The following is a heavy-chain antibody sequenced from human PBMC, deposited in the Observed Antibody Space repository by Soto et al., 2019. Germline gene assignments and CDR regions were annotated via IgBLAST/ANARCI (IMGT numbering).Heavy chain of an antibody. CDR3: ARDLLTELSRILNEWSMRTFDY. Sequence: ASVKVSCKASGYTFTSYYMHWVRQAPGQGLEWMGIINPSGGSTSYAQKFQGRVTMTRDTSTSTVYMELSSLRSEDTAVYYCARDLLTELSRILNEWSMRTFDYWGQGTLLTVSS. D-gene: IGHD2-8*01. J-gene: IGHJ4*02. V-gene: IGHV1-46*01. CDR2: INPSGGST. CDR1: GYTFTSYY.